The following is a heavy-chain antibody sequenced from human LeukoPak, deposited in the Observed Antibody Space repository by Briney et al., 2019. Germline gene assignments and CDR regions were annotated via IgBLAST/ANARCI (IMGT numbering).Heavy chain of an antibody. CDR3: ARGVDYAEGY. J-gene: IGHJ4*02. CDR2: IYAGGTT. Sequence: GGSLRLSCAVSGINFRGYWMAWVRQAPGKGLEWVSIIYAGGTTYYAESVKGRFTISRDNSKNTLYLQMNSLRAEDTAVYYCARGVDYAEGYWGQGTLVTVSS. V-gene: IGHV3-66*02. CDR1: GINFRGYW. D-gene: IGHD4-17*01.